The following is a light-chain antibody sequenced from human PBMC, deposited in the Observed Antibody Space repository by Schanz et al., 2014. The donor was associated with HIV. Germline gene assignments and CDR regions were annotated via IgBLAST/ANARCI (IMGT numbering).Light chain of an antibody. Sequence: QSVLTQPPSVSAAPGQRVTISCAGSAFNIGQNYVSGFQQFPGTAPKLLIYVNHQRPSDIPDRFSGSKTGTSATLAIVGLQTGDEADYYCATWDSTLSAVVFGGGTKLTVL. CDR3: ATWDSTLSAVV. V-gene: IGLV1-51*01. CDR1: AFNIGQNY. CDR2: VNH. J-gene: IGLJ2*01.